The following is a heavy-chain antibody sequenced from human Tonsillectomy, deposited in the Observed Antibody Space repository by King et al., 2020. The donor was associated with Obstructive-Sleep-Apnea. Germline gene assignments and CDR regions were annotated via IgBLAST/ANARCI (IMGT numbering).Heavy chain of an antibody. CDR2: ISGYNGNT. V-gene: IGHV1-18*01. Sequence: QLVQSGAEVKEPGASVKVSCKTSGYTFTNYGITWVRQAPGQGLEWVGWISGYNGNTNYAQKYQGRVTMTIDTSTSTVYMELRSLRSDDTAVYYCARDHITASEDICGQGTMVTVSS. CDR1: GYTFTNYG. CDR3: ARDHITASEDI. J-gene: IGHJ3*02. D-gene: IGHD1-14*01.